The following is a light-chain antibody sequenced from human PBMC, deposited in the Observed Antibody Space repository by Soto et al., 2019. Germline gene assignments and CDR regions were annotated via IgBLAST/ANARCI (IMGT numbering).Light chain of an antibody. V-gene: IGKV1-5*03. Sequence: DIQMTQSPSTLSASVGDRVTITCRVSQSISTWLAWYQQKPGKAPKLLISKASSLESGVPSRFSGSGSGTEFTLTITSLQPDDFGAYYCQHYSSYPFTFGPGTKVDIK. CDR2: KAS. J-gene: IGKJ3*01. CDR1: QSISTW. CDR3: QHYSSYPFT.